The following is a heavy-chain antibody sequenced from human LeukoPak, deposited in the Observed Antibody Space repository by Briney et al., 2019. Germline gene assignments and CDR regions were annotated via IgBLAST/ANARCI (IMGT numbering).Heavy chain of an antibody. V-gene: IGHV3-23*01. J-gene: IGHJ4*02. CDR2: ISGSGGNT. CDR3: VKDQREAYRSGWSRDFDY. D-gene: IGHD6-19*01. Sequence: GGSLRLSCAASGFTFRRYGMSWVRQAPGKGLEWVSAISGSGGNTFYADSVKGRFTISRDNSKNTLYLQVNSLRVEDTAVYYCVKDQREAYRSGWSRDFDYWGQGTLVTVSS. CDR1: GFTFRRYG.